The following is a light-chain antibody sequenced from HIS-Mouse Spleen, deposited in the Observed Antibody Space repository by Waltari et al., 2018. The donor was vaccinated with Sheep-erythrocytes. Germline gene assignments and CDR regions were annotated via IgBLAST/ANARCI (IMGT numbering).Light chain of an antibody. CDR3: CSYAGSYNHV. CDR1: SSDVGRYNY. Sequence: QSALTQPRSVSGSPGPSVTISCTRTSSDVGRYNYVSWYQHHPGKAPKLMIYDVSKRPSGVPDRFSGSKSGNTASLTISGLQAEDEADYYCCSYAGSYNHVFATGTKVTVL. V-gene: IGLV2-11*01. J-gene: IGLJ1*01. CDR2: DVS.